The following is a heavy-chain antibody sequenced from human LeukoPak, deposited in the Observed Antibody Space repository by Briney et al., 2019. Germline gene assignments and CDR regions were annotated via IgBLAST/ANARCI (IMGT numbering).Heavy chain of an antibody. CDR1: GYTFTNYV. Sequence: GASVKVSFKASGYTFTNYVINWVRQAPGHGVEWMGWISAYNGNTNYAQKLQGRVTMTTDTFTSTAYMELRSLRSDDTAVYYCAREGEYCSGGTCHSPLNWFDPCGQGTLVTVSS. CDR2: ISAYNGNT. J-gene: IGHJ5*02. V-gene: IGHV1-18*01. CDR3: AREGEYCSGGTCHSPLNWFDP. D-gene: IGHD2-15*01.